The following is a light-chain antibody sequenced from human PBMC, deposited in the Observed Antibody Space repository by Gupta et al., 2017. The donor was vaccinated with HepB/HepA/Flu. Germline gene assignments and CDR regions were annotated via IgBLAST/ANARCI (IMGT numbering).Light chain of an antibody. V-gene: IGLV1-47*01. CDR1: SSNIGSNY. CDR2: RNN. CDR3: AAWDDSLSGWV. J-gene: IGLJ3*02. Sequence: QSVLTQPPSASGTPGPRVTISCSGSSSNIGSNYIYWYQQFPGPAPKLLIYRNNQRPSRVPDRFSGSKSDASASLAISGLRSEDEAEYFCAAWDDSLSGWVFGGGTKLTVL.